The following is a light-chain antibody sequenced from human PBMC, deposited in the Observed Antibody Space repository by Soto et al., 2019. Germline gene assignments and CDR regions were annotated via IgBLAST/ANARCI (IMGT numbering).Light chain of an antibody. CDR2: GAF. V-gene: IGKV3-15*01. Sequence: EIVMTQSPVTLSVSPGERATLSCRASQSVRSNLAWYQQKPGQAPSLLIYGAFTRATGIPTRFSGTGSGTEFTLTISSLQSEDFAIYYCQHYNDWPLTFGQGTKVDI. J-gene: IGKJ1*01. CDR1: QSVRSN. CDR3: QHYNDWPLT.